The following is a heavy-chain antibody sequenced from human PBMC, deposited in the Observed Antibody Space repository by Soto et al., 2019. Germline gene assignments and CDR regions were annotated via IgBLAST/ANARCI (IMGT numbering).Heavy chain of an antibody. CDR2: IGISSCYI. V-gene: IGHV3-21*01. J-gene: IGHJ3*02. D-gene: IGHD3-10*01. CDR1: EFTFSSYS. Sequence: EVQLVESGGGLVKPGGSLRLSCAASEFTFSSYSMNWVRQAPGKGLEWVSSIGISSCYIYYADSVKGRFIISRENAKNSLYLQMNSLRAEDTAVYYCTSTMAGAFDIWGQGTMVTVSS. CDR3: TSTMAGAFDI.